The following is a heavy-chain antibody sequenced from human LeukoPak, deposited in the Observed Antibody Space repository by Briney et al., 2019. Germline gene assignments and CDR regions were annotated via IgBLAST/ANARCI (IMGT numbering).Heavy chain of an antibody. V-gene: IGHV3-7*05. CDR3: ARAGNLDC. J-gene: IGHJ4*02. Sequence: GGSLILSCVASGFTFSSHWMSWVRQAPGKGLEWVAIINKDGSEQYYADSVKGRFTISRDNAKNSVYLQMTSLRAEDTAVHYCARAGNLDCWGQGTLVTVSS. CDR1: GFTFSSHW. CDR2: INKDGSEQ.